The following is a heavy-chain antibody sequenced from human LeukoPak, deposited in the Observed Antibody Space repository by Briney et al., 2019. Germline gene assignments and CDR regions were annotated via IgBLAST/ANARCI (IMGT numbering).Heavy chain of an antibody. J-gene: IGHJ4*02. Sequence: GGSLRLSCVVSGIPFSDFYMNWIRQAPGKGLEWVSYISSSSSYTDYAESVKGRFTISRDNAKSALYLQMNDLRVEDTAVYYCAAGTAADYWGQGALVIVSS. CDR2: ISSSSSYT. V-gene: IGHV3-11*03. CDR1: GIPFSDFY. CDR3: AAGTAADY. D-gene: IGHD6-13*01.